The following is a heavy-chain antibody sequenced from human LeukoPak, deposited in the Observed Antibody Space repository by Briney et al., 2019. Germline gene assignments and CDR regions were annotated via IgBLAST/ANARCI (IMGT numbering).Heavy chain of an antibody. CDR3: ARGRHHRGNFNY. CDR2: ISYDGSNK. J-gene: IGHJ4*02. V-gene: IGHV3-30*04. Sequence: GGSLRLSCAASGFTFSSYAMHWVRQAPGKGLEWVAVISYDGSNKYYADSVKGRFTISRDNSKNTLYLQMNSLRAEDTAVYYWARGRHHRGNFNYLGQGTLVTVSS. D-gene: IGHD3-10*01. CDR1: GFTFSSYA.